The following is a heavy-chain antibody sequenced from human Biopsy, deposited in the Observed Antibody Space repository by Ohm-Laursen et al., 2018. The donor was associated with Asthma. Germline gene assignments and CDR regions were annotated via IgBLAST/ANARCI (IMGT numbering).Heavy chain of an antibody. V-gene: IGHV1-18*04. J-gene: IGHJ4*02. CDR3: ARHPYNFGGFDY. CDR1: GYTFRSYG. Sequence: ASVKVSCNVSGYTFRSYGVSWVRQAPGQGLEWMGWVSPFTGDTHFGQKFQGRVTMTTDTSTDTAYMELRSLRSDDTAVYYCARHPYNFGGFDYWGQGSLVLVSS. CDR2: VSPFTGDT. D-gene: IGHD5-24*01.